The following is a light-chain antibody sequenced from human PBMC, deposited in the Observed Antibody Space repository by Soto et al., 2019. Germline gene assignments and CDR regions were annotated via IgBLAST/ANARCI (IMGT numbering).Light chain of an antibody. CDR2: AAS. Sequence: DIQMTQSPSSLSAFVGDRVTITCRASQDIVNFLAWYQQKPGRVPKLLIYAASTLQSGVPSRFSGSGSGPDFTLTISSLQPEDVATYYCQKCKVAPFTFGGGTKVDIK. V-gene: IGKV1-27*01. J-gene: IGKJ4*01. CDR1: QDIVNF. CDR3: QKCKVAPFT.